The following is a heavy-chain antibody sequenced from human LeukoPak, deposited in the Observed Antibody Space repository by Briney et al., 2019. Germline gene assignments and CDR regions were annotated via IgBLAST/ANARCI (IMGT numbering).Heavy chain of an antibody. J-gene: IGHJ4*02. V-gene: IGHV3-11*01. CDR2: ISSSGSTI. CDR3: ARAYYYDYSHYFDY. CDR1: GSTFSDYY. D-gene: IGHD3-22*01. Sequence: PGGSLRLSCAASGSTFSDYYMSWIRQAPGKGLEWVSYISSSGSTIYYADSVKGRFTISRDNAKNSLYLQMNSLRAEDTAVYYCARAYYYDYSHYFDYWGQGTLVTVSS.